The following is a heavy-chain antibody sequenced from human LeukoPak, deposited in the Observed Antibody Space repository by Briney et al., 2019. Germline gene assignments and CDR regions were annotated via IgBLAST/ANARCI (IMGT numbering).Heavy chain of an antibody. CDR2: ISGSGGST. CDR1: GFTFSSYA. V-gene: IGHV3-23*01. J-gene: IGHJ4*02. Sequence: GGSLRLSCAASGFTFSSYAMSWVRQAPGKGLEWVSAISGSGGSTYYADSVKGRFTISRDNAKNSLYLQMNSLRAEDTAVYYCAREYYYGSGSSFDYWGQGTLVTVSS. CDR3: AREYYYGSGSSFDY. D-gene: IGHD3-10*01.